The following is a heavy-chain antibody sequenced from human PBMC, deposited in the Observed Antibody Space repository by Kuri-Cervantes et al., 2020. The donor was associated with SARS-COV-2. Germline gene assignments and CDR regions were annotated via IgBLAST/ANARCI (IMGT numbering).Heavy chain of an antibody. Sequence: ASANVSCKASGYTFTSYAMNWARQAPGQGLEWLGWIGTNTGNPTYAQGFTGRFVFSLDTSASTAYLQISALKAEDTAVYYCARDGYVHCGSVSCFDYWGQGTLVTVSS. CDR3: ARDGYVHCGSVSCFDY. J-gene: IGHJ4*02. CDR1: GYTFTSYA. CDR2: IGTNTGNP. D-gene: IGHD2-2*01. V-gene: IGHV7-4-1*02.